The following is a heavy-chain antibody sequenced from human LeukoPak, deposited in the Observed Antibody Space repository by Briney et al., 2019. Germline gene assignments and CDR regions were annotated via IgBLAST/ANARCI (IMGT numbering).Heavy chain of an antibody. Sequence: GGSLRLSCAASGFTFSTYGMHWVRQTPDKGLEWVAVISDDGSNKHYADSLKGRFTISRDTSKNTLYLQMNSLRVEDTAVYYCARSSHYDILTGYSEEDAFDIWGQGTMVTVSS. V-gene: IGHV3-30*03. J-gene: IGHJ3*02. CDR2: ISDDGSNK. CDR1: GFTFSTYG. CDR3: ARSSHYDILTGYSEEDAFDI. D-gene: IGHD3-9*01.